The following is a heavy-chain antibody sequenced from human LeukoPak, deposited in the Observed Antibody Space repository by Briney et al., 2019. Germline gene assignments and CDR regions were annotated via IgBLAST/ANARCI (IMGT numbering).Heavy chain of an antibody. CDR3: ARGGGGQQLVRYFDL. J-gene: IGHJ2*01. CDR1: GGSISSGGYY. CDR2: IYHSGST. Sequence: SETLSLTCTVSGGSISSGGYYWSWIRQPPGKGLEWIGYIYHSGSTYYNPSLKSRVTISVDRSKNQFSLKLSSVTAADTAVYYCARGGGGQQLVRYFDLWGRGTLVTVSS. V-gene: IGHV4-30-2*01. D-gene: IGHD6-13*01.